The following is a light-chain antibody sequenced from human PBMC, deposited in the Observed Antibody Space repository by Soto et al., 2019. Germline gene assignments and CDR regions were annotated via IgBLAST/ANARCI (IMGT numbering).Light chain of an antibody. CDR3: QQYDNSLYT. Sequence: EIVLTQSPGTLSLSPGEGATLSCRASQSVASIYVAWYQQKPGQAPRLLIYGASSRATGIPDRFSGSGSGTDFTLTISRLEHEDFAVYYCQQYDNSLYTFGQGTKLEIK. J-gene: IGKJ2*01. CDR1: QSVASIY. V-gene: IGKV3-20*01. CDR2: GAS.